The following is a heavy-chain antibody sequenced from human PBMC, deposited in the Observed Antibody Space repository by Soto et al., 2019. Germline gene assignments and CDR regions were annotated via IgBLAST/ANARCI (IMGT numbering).Heavy chain of an antibody. J-gene: IGHJ6*02. CDR1: GGTFSSYA. CDR3: ARDWGLGGATNYYSGMDV. Sequence: QVQLVQSGAEVKKPGSSVKVSCKASGGTFSSYAISWVRQAPGQGLEWMGGIIPIFGTANYAQKFQGRVTITADESTSTAYMELSSLRSEDTAVYYCARDWGLGGATNYYSGMDVWGQGTTVTVSS. V-gene: IGHV1-69*01. CDR2: IIPIFGTA. D-gene: IGHD7-27*01.